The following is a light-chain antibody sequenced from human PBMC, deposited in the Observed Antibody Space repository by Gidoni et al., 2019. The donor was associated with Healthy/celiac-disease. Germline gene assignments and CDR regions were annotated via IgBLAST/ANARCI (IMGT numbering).Light chain of an antibody. CDR3: QAWDSSRRVV. CDR2: QDS. V-gene: IGLV3-1*01. Sequence: SYELTQPPSVSVSPGQTASITCSGDKLGDKYACWYQQKPGQSPVLVIYQDSKRPSGIPERFSGSNSGNTATLTISGTQAMDEADYYCQAWDSSRRVVVGGGTKLTVL. CDR1: KLGDKY. J-gene: IGLJ2*01.